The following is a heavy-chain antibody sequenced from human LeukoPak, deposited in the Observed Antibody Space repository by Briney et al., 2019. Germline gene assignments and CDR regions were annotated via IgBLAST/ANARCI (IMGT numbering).Heavy chain of an antibody. Sequence: GGSLRLSCAASGFTFSSYSMNWVRQAPGKGLEWVSSISSSSSYIYYADAVKGRFTISRDNAKNSLYLQMNSLRAEDTAVYYCARDQGTLFGELLSEDYWGQGTLVTVSS. V-gene: IGHV3-21*01. J-gene: IGHJ4*02. CDR3: ARDQGTLFGELLSEDY. CDR2: ISSSSSYI. CDR1: GFTFSSYS. D-gene: IGHD3-10*01.